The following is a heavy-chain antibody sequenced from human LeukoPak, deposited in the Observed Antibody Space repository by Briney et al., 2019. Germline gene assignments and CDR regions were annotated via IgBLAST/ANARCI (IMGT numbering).Heavy chain of an antibody. V-gene: IGHV1-2*02. CDR1: GYTFTGYY. J-gene: IGHJ3*02. Sequence: ASVKVSCKTSGYTFTGYYMHWVRQAPGQGLEWMGWINPNSGGTNYAQKFQDRVSMIRDTSISTAYMHLSRLRSDDTAVYYCARGRSLWFGDDSGAFDIWGQGTMVTVSS. CDR2: INPNSGGT. CDR3: ARGRSLWFGDDSGAFDI. D-gene: IGHD3-10*01.